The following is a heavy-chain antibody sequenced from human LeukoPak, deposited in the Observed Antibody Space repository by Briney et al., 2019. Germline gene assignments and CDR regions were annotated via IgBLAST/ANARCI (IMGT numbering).Heavy chain of an antibody. CDR1: GGSISSYY. Sequence: SETLSLTCTVSGGSISSYYWSWIRQPPGKGLEWMGYIYYSGSTNYNPSLKSRVTVSVDTSKNQFSLKLSSVTAADTAVYYCARVIGYCSSTSCYRNNDAFDIWGQGTMVTVSS. CDR3: ARVIGYCSSTSCYRNNDAFDI. D-gene: IGHD2-2*01. CDR2: IYYSGST. J-gene: IGHJ3*02. V-gene: IGHV4-59*01.